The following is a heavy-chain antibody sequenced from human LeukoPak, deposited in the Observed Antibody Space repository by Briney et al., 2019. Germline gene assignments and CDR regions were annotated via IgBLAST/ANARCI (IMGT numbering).Heavy chain of an antibody. CDR3: AKDHHRRYYYDSSGYSGVDY. Sequence: GGSLRLSCECSGFTFSPSGMNWVRQAPGKGLEWISYISGNSGAIYYADSVKGRFTISRDNAKNSLYLQMNSLRAEDTAVYYCAKDHHRRYYYDSSGYSGVDYWGQGTLVTVSS. CDR2: ISGNSGAI. CDR1: GFTFSPSG. V-gene: IGHV3-48*01. D-gene: IGHD3-22*01. J-gene: IGHJ4*02.